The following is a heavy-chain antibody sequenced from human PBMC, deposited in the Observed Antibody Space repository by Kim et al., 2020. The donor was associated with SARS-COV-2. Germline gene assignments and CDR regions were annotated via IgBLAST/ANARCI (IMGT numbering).Heavy chain of an antibody. V-gene: IGHV3-33*01. D-gene: IGHD6-6*01. Sequence: GGSLRLSCAASGFTFSSYCMHWVRQAPGKGLEWVAVIWYDGSNKYYADSVKGRFTISRDNSKNTLYLQMNSLRAEDTAVYYCARAGRHLYSSSSADFDYLGQGTLATVPS. CDR1: GFTFSSYC. J-gene: IGHJ4*02. CDR3: ARAGRHLYSSSSADFDY. CDR2: IWYDGSNK.